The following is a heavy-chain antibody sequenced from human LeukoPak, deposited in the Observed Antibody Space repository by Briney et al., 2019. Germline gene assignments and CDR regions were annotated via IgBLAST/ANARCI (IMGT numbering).Heavy chain of an antibody. D-gene: IGHD2-2*01. CDR3: ARGKGYCSSTSCYAVFDY. Sequence: SETLSLTCAVSGGSISSSNWWSWIRQPAGKGLEWIGRIYTSGSTNYNPSLKSRVTISVDTSKSQFSLKLSSVTAADTAVYYCARGKGYCSSTSCYAVFDYWGQGTLVTVSS. V-gene: IGHV4-61*02. CDR1: GGSISSSNW. J-gene: IGHJ4*02. CDR2: IYTSGST.